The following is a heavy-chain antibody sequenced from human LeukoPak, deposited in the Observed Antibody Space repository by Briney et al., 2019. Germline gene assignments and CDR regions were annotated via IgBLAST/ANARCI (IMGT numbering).Heavy chain of an antibody. Sequence: PGGSLRLSCAASGFTFSSYGMHWVRQAPGKGLEWVAFIRYDGSNKYYADSVKGRLTISRDNSKNTLYLQMNSLRAEDTAVYYCAKDREYSYGYYYMDVWGKGTTVTVSS. D-gene: IGHD5-18*01. CDR1: GFTFSSYG. CDR2: IRYDGSNK. J-gene: IGHJ6*03. CDR3: AKDREYSYGYYYMDV. V-gene: IGHV3-30*02.